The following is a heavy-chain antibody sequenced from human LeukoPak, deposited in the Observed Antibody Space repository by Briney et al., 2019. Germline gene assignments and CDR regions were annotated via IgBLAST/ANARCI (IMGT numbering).Heavy chain of an antibody. CDR3: ARGRVSGSYSDYGMDV. V-gene: IGHV4-61*01. J-gene: IGHJ6*02. CDR1: GGSVSSGSYY. CDR2: IYYSGST. D-gene: IGHD1-26*01. Sequence: PSETLSLTCTVSGGSVSSGSYYWSWIRQPPGKGLEWIGYIYYSGSTNYNPSLKSRVTISVDTSKNQFSLKLSSVTAADTAVYYCARGRVSGSYSDYGMDVWGQGTTVTVSS.